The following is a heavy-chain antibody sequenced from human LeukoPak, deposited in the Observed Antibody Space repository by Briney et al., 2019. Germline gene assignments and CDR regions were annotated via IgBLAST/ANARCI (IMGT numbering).Heavy chain of an antibody. Sequence: SETLSLTCTVSGGSISRDYWSWIRQSPGKGLEWIGEINHSGSTNYNPSLKSRVTISVDTSKNQFSLKLSSVTAADTAVYYCVRSKGGSHDYWGQGTLVTVSS. V-gene: IGHV4-34*01. CDR2: INHSGST. CDR3: VRSKGGSHDY. J-gene: IGHJ4*02. D-gene: IGHD1-26*01. CDR1: GGSISRDY.